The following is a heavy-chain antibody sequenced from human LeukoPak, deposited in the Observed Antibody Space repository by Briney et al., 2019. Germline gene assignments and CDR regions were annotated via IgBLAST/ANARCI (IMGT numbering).Heavy chain of an antibody. J-gene: IGHJ3*02. V-gene: IGHV4-39*01. CDR1: GGSITSSSYY. CDR2: IYYSGST. D-gene: IGHD3-22*01. CDR3: ASHPYSDSSGFTFDI. Sequence: SETLSLTCTVSGGSITSSSYYWGWIRQPPGKGLEWIGSIYYSGSTYYNPSLKSRITISVDTSKKQFSLKLSSVTAADTAVYYCASHPYSDSSGFTFDIWGQGTMVTVSS.